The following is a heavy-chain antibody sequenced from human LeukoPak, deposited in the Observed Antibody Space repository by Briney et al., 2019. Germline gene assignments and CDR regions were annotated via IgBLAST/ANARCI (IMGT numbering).Heavy chain of an antibody. CDR1: GVSIGNYY. Sequence: SETLSLTCTVSGVSIGNYYWTWIRQPPGKGLEWIGYIYYSGSTNYNPSLKSRVTISVDTSKNQFSLKLSSVTAADTAVYYCARVDYYDSSGYYFNNWFDPWGQGTLVTVSS. V-gene: IGHV4-59*01. D-gene: IGHD3-22*01. CDR3: ARVDYYDSSGYYFNNWFDP. J-gene: IGHJ5*02. CDR2: IYYSGST.